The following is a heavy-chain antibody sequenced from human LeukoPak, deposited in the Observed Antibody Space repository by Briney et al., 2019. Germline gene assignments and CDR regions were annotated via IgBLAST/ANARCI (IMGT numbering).Heavy chain of an antibody. CDR2: ISGSGEST. CDR3: AKDAIGQYRPYYFDC. Sequence: GGSLRLSCAASGFTFSSFAMSWVRQAPGKGLEWVSSISGSGESTYYADYVKGRFTVSRDNSKNTVNLQLNSLRAEDTAVYYCAKDAIGQYRPYYFDCWCQGTLATVSS. CDR1: GFTFSSFA. V-gene: IGHV3-23*01. J-gene: IGHJ4*02. D-gene: IGHD3-16*02.